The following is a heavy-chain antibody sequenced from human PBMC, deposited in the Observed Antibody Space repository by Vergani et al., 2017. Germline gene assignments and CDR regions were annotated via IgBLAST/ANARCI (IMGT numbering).Heavy chain of an antibody. D-gene: IGHD3-9*01. CDR2: ISHTGCA. CDR3: ARRADYDPLTGKTNYFDP. J-gene: IGHJ5*02. CDR1: GDSIENDEFH. Sequence: QLQLQESGPGLVKPSETLSLTCTLSGDSIENDEFHWSWLRHRPGKGLEWIGYISHTGCAYYNPSLKGRVTISVDTSKNQFSLMVNSVTDADTAVYYCARRADYDPLTGKTNYFDPWGQGTLVTVSS. V-gene: IGHV4-31*03.